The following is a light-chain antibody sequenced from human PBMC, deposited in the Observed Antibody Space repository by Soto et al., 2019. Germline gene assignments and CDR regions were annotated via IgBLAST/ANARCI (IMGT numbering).Light chain of an antibody. J-gene: IGKJ5*01. Sequence: EIALTQSPVILSLSPWERASRSCGASQSISSSFLAWYQQKPGQAPRLLIYGASSRATGIPDRFSGTGYETDFTLTISRLEPEEFAVYDCQQCDNSPITVGQGTRLEI. CDR1: QSISSSF. CDR2: GAS. V-gene: IGKV3-20*01. CDR3: QQCDNSPIT.